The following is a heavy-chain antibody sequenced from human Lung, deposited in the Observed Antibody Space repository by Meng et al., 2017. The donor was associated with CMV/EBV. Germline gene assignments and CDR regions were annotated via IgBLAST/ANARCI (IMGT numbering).Heavy chain of an antibody. Sequence: SLKISCAASGFTFDDYAMHWVRQAPGKGLEWVSSISWNSGSIGYADSVKGRFTISRDNAKNSVYIQMNSLRVEDTAVYYCAGAFRGGYYTNDYWGQGTLVTVSS. V-gene: IGHV3-9*01. CDR1: GFTFDDYA. J-gene: IGHJ4*02. CDR2: ISWNSGSI. D-gene: IGHD3-3*01. CDR3: AGAFRGGYYTNDY.